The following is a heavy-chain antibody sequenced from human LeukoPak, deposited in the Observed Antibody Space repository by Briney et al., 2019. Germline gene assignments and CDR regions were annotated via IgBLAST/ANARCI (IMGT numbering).Heavy chain of an antibody. CDR2: INPNSGGT. D-gene: IGHD1-26*01. J-gene: IGHJ4*02. CDR1: GYTFTSYG. CDR3: ARLVVGATYYFDY. Sequence: ASVKVSCKASGYTFTSYGISWVRQAPGQGLEWMGWINPNSGGTNYAQKFQGRVTMTRDTSISTAYMELSRLRSDDTAVYYCARLVVGATYYFDYWGQGTLVTVSS. V-gene: IGHV1-2*02.